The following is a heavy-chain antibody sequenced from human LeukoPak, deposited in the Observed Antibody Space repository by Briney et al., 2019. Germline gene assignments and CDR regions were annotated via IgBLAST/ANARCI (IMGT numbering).Heavy chain of an antibody. J-gene: IGHJ4*02. D-gene: IGHD3-3*01. CDR1: GFIASSNY. Sequence: GGSLRLTCVVSGFIASSNYMSWVRQAPGKGLEWISLIYSGGTTHYADSVMGCFTISRDNSKTTLFLQMNSLKAGDTAVYYCATGGRSGVALEQWGQGTLVTVSS. CDR2: IYSGGTT. CDR3: ATGGRSGVALEQ. V-gene: IGHV3-53*01.